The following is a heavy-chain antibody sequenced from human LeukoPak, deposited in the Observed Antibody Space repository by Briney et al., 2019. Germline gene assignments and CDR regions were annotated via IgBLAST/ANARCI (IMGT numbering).Heavy chain of an antibody. CDR2: IYYSGST. V-gene: IGHV4-59*01. CDR3: ARDSGSYYGLWYFDL. D-gene: IGHD1-26*01. Sequence: PSETLSLTCTVSGGSISSYYWSWIRQPPGKGLEWIGYIYYSGSTNYNPSLKSRVTISVDTSKNQFSLKLSSVTAADTAVYYCARDSGSYYGLWYFDLWGRGTLVTVSS. J-gene: IGHJ2*01. CDR1: GGSISSYY.